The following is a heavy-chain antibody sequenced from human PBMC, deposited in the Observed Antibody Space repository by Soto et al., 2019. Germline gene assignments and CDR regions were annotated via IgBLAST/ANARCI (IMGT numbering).Heavy chain of an antibody. J-gene: IGHJ4*02. CDR1: GFTFSSFA. V-gene: IGHV3-23*01. CDR3: ATQDFRGTTGTT. Sequence: GGSLRLSCAASGFTFSSFAMGWVRQAPGKGLEWVSLISGSSDITYYANSVKGRFTISRDNSKNTLYLQINSLRAEDTAVYFCATQDFRGTTGTTWGQGTLVTVSS. CDR2: ISGSSDIT. D-gene: IGHD1-1*01.